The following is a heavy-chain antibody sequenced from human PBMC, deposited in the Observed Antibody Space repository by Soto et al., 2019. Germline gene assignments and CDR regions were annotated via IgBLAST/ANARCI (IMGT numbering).Heavy chain of an antibody. CDR2: IIPLFGTT. V-gene: IGHV1-69*01. Sequence: QVQVVQSGVEVRRPGSSVKVSCKASGDTFKNCVISWVRQAPGQGLEWMGGIIPLFGTTDFAQRFQGRLTITTDESTTTAYMVLSRLRSEDTAMYYCAAELGFGKLSVVWGQGTTVIVSS. J-gene: IGHJ6*02. CDR1: GDTFKNCV. CDR3: AAELGFGKLSVV. D-gene: IGHD3-10*01.